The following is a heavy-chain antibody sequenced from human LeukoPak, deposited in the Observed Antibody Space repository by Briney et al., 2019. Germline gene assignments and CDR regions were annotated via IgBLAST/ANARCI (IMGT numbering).Heavy chain of an antibody. Sequence: GGSVRHSCAAWGFPHDYYVMHWVPAAPGKGLEGVSLISGEGGSPYYADSVKGRFTISRDNSKNSLDLQMNSLRTQDTAFYYCANEDYWGQRTLVTVS. CDR1: GFPHDYYV. J-gene: IGHJ4*02. CDR3: ANEDY. V-gene: IGHV3-43*02. CDR2: ISGEGGSP.